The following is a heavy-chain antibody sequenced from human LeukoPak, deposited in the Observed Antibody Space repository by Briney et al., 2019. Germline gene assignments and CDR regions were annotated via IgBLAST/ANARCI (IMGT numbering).Heavy chain of an antibody. CDR2: ISSSGSTI. CDR1: GFTFSDYY. V-gene: IGHV3-11*01. J-gene: IGHJ4*02. Sequence: GGSLRLSCAASGFTFSDYYMSWIRQAPGKGLEWVSYISSSGSTIYYADSVKGRFTISRDNSKNTLYLQMNSLRAEDTAVYYCAKDLELLWFGESFNFDYWGQGTLVTVSS. CDR3: AKDLELLWFGESFNFDY. D-gene: IGHD3-10*01.